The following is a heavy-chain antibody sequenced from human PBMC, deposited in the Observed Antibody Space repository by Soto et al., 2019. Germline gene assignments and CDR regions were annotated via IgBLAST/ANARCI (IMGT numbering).Heavy chain of an antibody. CDR1: GFTFSNAW. J-gene: IGHJ6*03. CDR2: IKSKTDGGTT. V-gene: IGHV3-15*01. D-gene: IGHD3-9*01. CDR3: TTNDILTGYYSVDYYSYYYTDV. Sequence: GGSLRLSCAASGFTFSNAWMSWVRQAPGKGLEWVGRIKSKTDGGTTDYAAPVKGRFTISRDDSKNTLYLQMNSLKTEDTAVYYCTTNDILTGYYSVDYYSYYYTDVWCKGTTVTVSS.